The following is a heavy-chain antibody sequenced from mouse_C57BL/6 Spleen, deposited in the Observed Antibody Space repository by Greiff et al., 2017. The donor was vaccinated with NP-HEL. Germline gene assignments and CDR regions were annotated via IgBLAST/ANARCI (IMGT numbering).Heavy chain of an antibody. V-gene: IGHV3-6*01. Sequence: EVKLMESGPGLVKPSQSLSLTCSVTGYSITSGYYWNWIRQFPGNKLEWMGYISYDGSNNYNPSLKNRISITRDTSKNQFFLKLNSVTTEDTATYYCARDRDGNYVDYWGQGTTLTVSS. D-gene: IGHD2-1*01. CDR1: GYSITSGYY. CDR3: ARDRDGNYVDY. CDR2: ISYDGSN. J-gene: IGHJ2*01.